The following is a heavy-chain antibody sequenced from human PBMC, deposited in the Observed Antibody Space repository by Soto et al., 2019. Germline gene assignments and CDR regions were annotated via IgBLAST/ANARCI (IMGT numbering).Heavy chain of an antibody. Sequence: SSETLSLTCTVSGGSISSGGYYWSWIRQHPGKGLEWIGYIYYSGSTYYNPSLKSRVTISVDTSKNQFSLKLSSVTAADTAVYYCARDSISGSYYVDYYYYGMDVWGQGTTVTVSS. CDR3: ARDSISGSYYVDYYYYGMDV. V-gene: IGHV4-31*03. J-gene: IGHJ6*02. CDR1: GGSISSGGYY. D-gene: IGHD1-26*01. CDR2: IYYSGST.